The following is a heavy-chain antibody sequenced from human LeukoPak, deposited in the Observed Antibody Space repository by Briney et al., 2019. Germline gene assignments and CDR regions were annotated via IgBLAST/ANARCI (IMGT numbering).Heavy chain of an antibody. V-gene: IGHV3-30*02. CDR2: IRYDGSNK. CDR3: TRLWEELRWFRFDP. D-gene: IGHD1-26*01. CDR1: GFTFSSYG. Sequence: GGSLRLSCAASGFTFSSYGMHWVRQAPGKGLEWVAFIRYDGSNKYYADSVKGRFTISRDNSKNTLYLQMNSLKIEDTAVYYCTRLWEELRWFRFDPWGQGTLVTVSS. J-gene: IGHJ5*02.